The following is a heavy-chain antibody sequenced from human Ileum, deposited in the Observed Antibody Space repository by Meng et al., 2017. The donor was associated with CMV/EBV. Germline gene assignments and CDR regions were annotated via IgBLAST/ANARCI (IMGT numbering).Heavy chain of an antibody. CDR3: TRDLVAATAPNN. CDR2: IDATSSWI. D-gene: IGHD1-26*01. J-gene: IGHJ4*02. CDR1: GFAFSTYD. Sequence: GGSLRLSCAASGFAFSTYDMTWVRQAPGKGLEWVSTIDATSSWIYYADSVKGRFTISRDNAKNSLYLQMSSLRAEDTALYYCTRDLVAATAPNNWGQGTPVTGSS. V-gene: IGHV3-21*01.